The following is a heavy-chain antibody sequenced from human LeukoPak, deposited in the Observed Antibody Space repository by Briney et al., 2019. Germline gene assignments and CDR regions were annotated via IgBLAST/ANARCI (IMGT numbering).Heavy chain of an antibody. CDR1: GYTFTSYY. Sequence: ASVKVSCKASGYTFTSYYIHWVRQAPGQGLEWMGIINPSGGSTSYAQKFQGRVTMTRDTSTSTVYMELSSLRAEDTAVYYCARGVGVVVPGATGDSWGQGTLVTVSS. CDR3: ARGVGVVVPGATGDS. CDR2: INPSGGST. V-gene: IGHV1-46*01. J-gene: IGHJ5*01. D-gene: IGHD2-2*01.